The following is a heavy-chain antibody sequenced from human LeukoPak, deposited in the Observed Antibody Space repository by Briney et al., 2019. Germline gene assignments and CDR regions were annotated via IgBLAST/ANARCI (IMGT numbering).Heavy chain of an antibody. CDR3: VVTLSSSWAPAQFDY. V-gene: IGHV3-23*01. CDR2: ISGSGTST. CDR1: GFTFSSYA. Sequence: GGSLRLSCAASGFTFSSYALSWVRQAPGQGLEWVSAISGSGTSTYYADSVKGRFTISRDNSENTLYLQMNSLRAEDTAVYYCVVTLSSSWAPAQFDYWGQGTLVTVSS. D-gene: IGHD6-13*01. J-gene: IGHJ4*02.